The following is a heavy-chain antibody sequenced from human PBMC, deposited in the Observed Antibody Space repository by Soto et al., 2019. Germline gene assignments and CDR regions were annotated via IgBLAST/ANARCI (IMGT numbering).Heavy chain of an antibody. CDR3: ARVPDKSGSKEGDFDY. D-gene: IGHD3-10*01. V-gene: IGHV3-30-3*01. J-gene: IGHJ4*02. CDR2: ISYDGDNK. CDR1: GFNLINYA. Sequence: QVQLVESGGGVVQPGRSLRLSCAASGFNLINYAMHWVRQAPGKGLEWVAVISYDGDNKYYADSVKGRVTVSRDNSKNTLYLQLNSLTVEDTARYYCARVPDKSGSKEGDFDYWGQGTLVAVSS.